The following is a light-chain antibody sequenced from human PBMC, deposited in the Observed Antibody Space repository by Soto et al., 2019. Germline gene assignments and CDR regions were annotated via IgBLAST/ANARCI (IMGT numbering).Light chain of an antibody. Sequence: QSALTQPASVSGSPGQSITISCTGTSSDVGGYDYVSWYQQHPGQAPKVMIYEVSNRPSGVSNRFSGSKSGNTASLTISGLQSEDEADSYCSSYTISSTWVFGGGTKLTVL. V-gene: IGLV2-14*01. CDR1: SSDVGGYDY. CDR2: EVS. J-gene: IGLJ3*02. CDR3: SSYTISSTWV.